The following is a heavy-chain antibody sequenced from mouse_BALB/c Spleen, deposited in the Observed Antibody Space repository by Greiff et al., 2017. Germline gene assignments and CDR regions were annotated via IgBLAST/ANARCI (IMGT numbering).Heavy chain of an antibody. CDR3: AKEGTYFDY. J-gene: IGHJ2*01. CDR2: ISSGGSYT. V-gene: IGHV5-9-4*01. Sequence: EVHLVESGGGLVKPGGSLKLSCAASGFTFSSYAMSWVRQSPEKRLEWVAEISSGGSYTYYPDTVTGRFTISRDNPKNTLFLQMTSLRSEDTAMYYCAKEGTYFDYWGQGTTLTVSS. D-gene: IGHD3-3*01. CDR1: GFTFSSYA.